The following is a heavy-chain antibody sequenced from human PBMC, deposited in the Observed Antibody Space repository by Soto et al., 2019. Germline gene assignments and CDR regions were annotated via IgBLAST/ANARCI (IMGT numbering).Heavy chain of an antibody. Sequence: QVQLVQSGAEVKKPGASVKVSCKASGYTFTSYGMSWVRQAPGQGLEWMGWISAYNGNTNYAQKLQGRVTMTTDTSTSTAYMELRSLRSDDTAVYYCARAGGIRSSLPQKWFYGMDVWAKGPRSPSP. CDR1: GYTFTSYG. J-gene: IGHJ6*02. CDR2: ISAYNGNT. V-gene: IGHV1-18*04. D-gene: IGHD3-22*01. CDR3: ARAGGIRSSLPQKWFYGMDV.